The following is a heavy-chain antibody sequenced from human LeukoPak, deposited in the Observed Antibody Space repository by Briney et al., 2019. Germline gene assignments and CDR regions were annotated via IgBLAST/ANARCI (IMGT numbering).Heavy chain of an antibody. CDR2: FDSAGST. CDR3: AKHRITMVRVNWFDP. CDR1: GFTFSSYW. J-gene: IGHJ5*02. D-gene: IGHD3-10*01. Sequence: GGSLRLSCAASGFTFSSYWMHWVRQAPGKGLEWVSVFDSAGSTYYADSVKGRFTISRDNSKNTLYLQMNSLRAEDTAVYYCAKHRITMVRVNWFDPWGQGTLVTVSS. V-gene: IGHV3-66*04.